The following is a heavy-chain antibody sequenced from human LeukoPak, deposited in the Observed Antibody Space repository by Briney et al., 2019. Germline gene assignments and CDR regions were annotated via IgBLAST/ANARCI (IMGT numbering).Heavy chain of an antibody. CDR1: GGSISSGDFY. J-gene: IGHJ4*02. D-gene: IGHD3-22*01. CDR3: ARFSPTYDSSGPDFDY. V-gene: IGHV4-61*08. CDR2: IYYSGST. Sequence: SETLSLTCTVSGGSISSGDFYWSWIRQHPGTGLEWIGYIYYSGSTNYNPSLKSRVTISVDTSKNQFSLKLSSVTAADTAVYYCARFSPTYDSSGPDFDYWGQGTLVTVSS.